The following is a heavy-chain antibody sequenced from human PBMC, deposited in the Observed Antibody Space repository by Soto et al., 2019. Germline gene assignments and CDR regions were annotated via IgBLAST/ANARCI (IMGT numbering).Heavy chain of an antibody. CDR1: GGSISSYY. Sequence: PSETLSLTCTVSGGSISSYYWRWIRQPPGKGLEWMGSIYYSGSTYYNPSLKSRVTMSVDTSRNQFSRKLSSVTAADTAVYYCARMSIPARTYYYYGRDVWGRGTRVTVSS. J-gene: IGHJ6*02. CDR3: ARMSIPARTYYYYGRDV. CDR2: IYYSGST. V-gene: IGHV4-59*04. D-gene: IGHD6-6*01.